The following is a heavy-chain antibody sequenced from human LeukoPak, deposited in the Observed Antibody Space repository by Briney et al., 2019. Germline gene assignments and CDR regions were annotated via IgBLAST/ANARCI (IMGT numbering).Heavy chain of an antibody. D-gene: IGHD3-10*01. CDR2: IYYSGST. Sequence: SETLSLTCTVSGGSISSYYWSWIRQPPGKGLEWIGYIYYSGSTNYNPSLKSRVTISVDTSKNQFSLKLSSVTAAGTAVYYCAREHLINSLWFGEHNNNYFDYWGQGTLVTVSS. J-gene: IGHJ4*02. CDR1: GGSISSYY. CDR3: AREHLINSLWFGEHNNNYFDY. V-gene: IGHV4-59*01.